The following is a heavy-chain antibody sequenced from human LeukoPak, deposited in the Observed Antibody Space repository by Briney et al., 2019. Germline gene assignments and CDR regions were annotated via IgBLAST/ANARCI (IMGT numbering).Heavy chain of an antibody. CDR3: ARRSPHITIFGVVDY. CDR2: IYYSGST. Sequence: SETLSLTCTVSGGSISSSSYYWGWIRQPPGKGLEWIGSIYYSGSTYYNPSLKSRVTISVDTSKNQFSLKLSSVTAADTAVYYCARRSPHITIFGVVDYWGQGTLVTVSS. D-gene: IGHD3-3*01. CDR1: GGSISSSSYY. J-gene: IGHJ4*02. V-gene: IGHV4-39*01.